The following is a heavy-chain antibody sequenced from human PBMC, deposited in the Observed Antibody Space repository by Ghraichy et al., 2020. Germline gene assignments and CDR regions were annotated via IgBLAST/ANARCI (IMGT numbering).Heavy chain of an antibody. J-gene: IGHJ4*02. CDR1: GGSISSSNR. CDR2: IYQNGIT. V-gene: IGHV4-4*02. CDR3: ARGDLTPFDY. Sequence: ESLNISCAVSGGSISSSNRWTWVRQPPGKGLEWIGEIYQNGITIYNPSLKSRLTVSLAKSKIQVSLRLTSVTAADTAVYYCARGDLTPFDYWGQGTLVTVSS.